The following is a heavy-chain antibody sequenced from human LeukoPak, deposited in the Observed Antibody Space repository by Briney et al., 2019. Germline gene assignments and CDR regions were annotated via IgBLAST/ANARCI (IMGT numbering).Heavy chain of an antibody. CDR3: ARADCSSTSCSNFDY. Sequence: PSETLSLTCTVSGGSISSYYWSWIRQPPGKGLEWIGEINHSGSTNYNPSLKSRVTISVDTSKNQFSLKLSSVTAADTAVYYCARADCSSTSCSNFDYWGQGTLVTVSS. CDR1: GGSISSYY. J-gene: IGHJ4*02. CDR2: INHSGST. D-gene: IGHD2-2*01. V-gene: IGHV4-34*01.